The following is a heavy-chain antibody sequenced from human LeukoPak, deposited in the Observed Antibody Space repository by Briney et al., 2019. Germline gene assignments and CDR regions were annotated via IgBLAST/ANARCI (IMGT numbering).Heavy chain of an antibody. J-gene: IGHJ5*02. CDR1: GGSISSGDYY. V-gene: IGHV4-30-4*08. CDR2: IYYSGST. D-gene: IGHD1-26*01. Sequence: SETLSLTCTVSGGSISSGDYYWSWIRQPPGKGLEWIGYIYYSGSTYYNPSLKSRVTISVDTSKNQFSLKLSSVTAADTAVYYCARDRVGASWFDPWGQGTLVTVPS. CDR3: ARDRVGASWFDP.